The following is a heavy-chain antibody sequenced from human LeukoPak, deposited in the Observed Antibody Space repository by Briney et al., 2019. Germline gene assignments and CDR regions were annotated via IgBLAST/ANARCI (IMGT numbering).Heavy chain of an antibody. D-gene: IGHD2-15*01. Sequence: GESLRLSCAASGFIFSSYSMNWVRQAPGKGREWVSSISNSGIHMFYADSVKGRFTTSRDNGKNSLFLQMNSLRADDTAVYFCARHMTPEGTTPYYYGMDVWGQGTTVTVS. V-gene: IGHV3-21*01. J-gene: IGHJ6*02. CDR3: ARHMTPEGTTPYYYGMDV. CDR1: GFIFSSYS. CDR2: ISNSGIHM.